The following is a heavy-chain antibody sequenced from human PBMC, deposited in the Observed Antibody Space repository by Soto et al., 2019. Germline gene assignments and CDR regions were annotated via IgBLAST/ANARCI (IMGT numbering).Heavy chain of an antibody. CDR1: GGCISSGGYY. CDR3: ARVGGVPSSSPGVDY. J-gene: IGHJ4*02. CDR2: IYHSGST. V-gene: IGHV4-30-2*01. Sequence: PSETLSLTCTVSGGCISSGGYYRSWIRQHPGKGLEWIGYIYHSGSTYYNPSLKSRVTISVDRSKNQFSLKLSSVTAIDTAVYYCARVGGVPSSSPGVDYWGQGVLVTVSS. D-gene: IGHD6-13*01.